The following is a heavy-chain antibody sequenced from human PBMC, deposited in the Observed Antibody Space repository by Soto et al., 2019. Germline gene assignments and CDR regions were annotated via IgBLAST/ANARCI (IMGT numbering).Heavy chain of an antibody. CDR3: AKSRGGTANGLDV. CDR2: ISWKSASI. V-gene: IGHV3-9*01. CDR1: GFSFGDYA. Sequence: EVQLVESGGDLVQPGRSLRLSCTASGFSFGDYAMHWVRQAPGKGLEWISGISWKSASIGYADSVKGRFTISRDNAKNSLYLQMNILSAEDTARYHCAKSRGGTANGLDVWGQGTTVTVSS. D-gene: IGHD2-15*01. J-gene: IGHJ6*02.